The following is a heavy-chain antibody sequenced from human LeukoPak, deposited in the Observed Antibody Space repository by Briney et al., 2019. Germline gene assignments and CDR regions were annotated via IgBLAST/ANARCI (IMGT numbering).Heavy chain of an antibody. CDR2: IYYSGST. Sequence: SETLSLTCTVTGGSISSYYWSWIRQPPGKGLEWIGYIYYSGSTNYNPSLKSRVTISVDTSKNQFSLKPSSVTAADTAVYYCASGYDRTVSFDYWGQGTLVTVSS. D-gene: IGHD5-12*01. V-gene: IGHV4-59*08. CDR1: GGSISSYY. CDR3: ASGYDRTVSFDY. J-gene: IGHJ4*02.